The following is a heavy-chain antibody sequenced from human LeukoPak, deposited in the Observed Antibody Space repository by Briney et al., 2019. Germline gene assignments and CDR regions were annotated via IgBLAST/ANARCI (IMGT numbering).Heavy chain of an antibody. CDR1: GGSISSYY. CDR3: ARERCSGGSCYPPDAFDI. J-gene: IGHJ3*02. D-gene: IGHD2-15*01. V-gene: IGHV4-59*01. Sequence: PSETLSLTCTVSGGSISSYYWSWIRQPPGKGLEWTGYIYYSGSTNYNPSLKSRVTISVDTSKNQFSLKLSSVTAADTAVYYCARERCSGGSCYPPDAFDIWGQGTMVTVSS. CDR2: IYYSGST.